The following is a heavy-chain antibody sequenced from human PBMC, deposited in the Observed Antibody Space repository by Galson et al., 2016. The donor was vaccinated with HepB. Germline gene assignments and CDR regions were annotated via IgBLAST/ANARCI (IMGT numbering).Heavy chain of an antibody. V-gene: IGHV3-33*01. CDR3: ARDPGRDDGMDV. CDR2: VWFDDSNK. CDR1: GFNVGAYA. D-gene: IGHD3-10*01. Sequence: SLRLSCATSGFNVGAYAMSWVRHAPGKGLEWVAVVWFDDSNKYYDDSEKGRFTTSRDNSKNTVYLYMNSLRAEDTAVFYCARDPGRDDGMDVWGQGTTVTVSS. J-gene: IGHJ6*02.